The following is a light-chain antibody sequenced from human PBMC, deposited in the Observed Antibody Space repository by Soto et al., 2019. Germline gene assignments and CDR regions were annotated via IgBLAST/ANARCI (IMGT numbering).Light chain of an antibody. CDR1: QSISSW. CDR3: QQYNSYQWT. Sequence: DIQMTQSPSTLSASVGDRVTITCRASQSISSWLAWYQQKPGKAPKLLIYDASRLESGVPSRFSGSGSGKEFPLTISSLQPDDFATYYCQQYNSYQWTFGQGTKVEIK. J-gene: IGKJ1*01. CDR2: DAS. V-gene: IGKV1-5*01.